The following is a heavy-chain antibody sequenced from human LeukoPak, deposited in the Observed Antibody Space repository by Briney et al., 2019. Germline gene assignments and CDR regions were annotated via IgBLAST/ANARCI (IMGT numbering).Heavy chain of an antibody. V-gene: IGHV3-30*03. CDR1: GLSFSTYG. Sequence: GGSLRLSCVASGLSFSTYGMHWVRQFPGKGLEWVALISHDGSDDYYGDSVKGRFTISRDNSQNTLYLQMNSLGPEDTALYYCVAPSTVPSNWETLEYWGHGTLVTVSS. D-gene: IGHD7-27*01. J-gene: IGHJ4*01. CDR3: VAPSTVPSNWETLEY. CDR2: ISHDGSDD.